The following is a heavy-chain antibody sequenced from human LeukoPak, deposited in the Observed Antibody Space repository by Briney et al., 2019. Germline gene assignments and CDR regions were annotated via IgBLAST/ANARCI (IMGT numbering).Heavy chain of an antibody. CDR1: GYTFSNYW. J-gene: IGHJ4*02. CDR2: INSDEITT. D-gene: IGHD3-10*01. Sequence: GGSLRLSCVASGYTFSNYWIHWVRQAPGKGLVWVSRINSDEITTSYADSVKGRFTISRDNAKNTLYLQMNSLRAEDTAVHYCTFQGWFGELFVDYWGQGTLVTVSS. CDR3: TFQGWFGELFVDY. V-gene: IGHV3-74*01.